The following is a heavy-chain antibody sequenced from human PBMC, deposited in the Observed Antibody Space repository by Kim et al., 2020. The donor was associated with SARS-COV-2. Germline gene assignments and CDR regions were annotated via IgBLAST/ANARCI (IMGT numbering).Heavy chain of an antibody. V-gene: IGHV4-59*01. D-gene: IGHD6-19*01. J-gene: IGHJ5*02. Sequence: PPRKARVPISVDTSKNQFSRKLSSVSAADTAVYYCARSVAVAGTGWFDPWGQGTLVTVSS. CDR3: ARSVAVAGTGWFDP.